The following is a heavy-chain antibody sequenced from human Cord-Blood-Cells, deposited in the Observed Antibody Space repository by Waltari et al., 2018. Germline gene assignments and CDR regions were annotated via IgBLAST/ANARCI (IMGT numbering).Heavy chain of an antibody. CDR1: VGSIRSSSYY. Sequence: LQLQESGPGLVKPSETLSRTCTVSVGSIRSSSYYWGWIGQPPGKGLEWIGSIYYSGSTYYNPSLKSRVTISVDTSKNQFSLKLSSVTAADTAVYYCARELNYFDYWGQGTLVTVSS. CDR2: IYYSGST. V-gene: IGHV4-39*02. CDR3: ARELNYFDY. J-gene: IGHJ4*02.